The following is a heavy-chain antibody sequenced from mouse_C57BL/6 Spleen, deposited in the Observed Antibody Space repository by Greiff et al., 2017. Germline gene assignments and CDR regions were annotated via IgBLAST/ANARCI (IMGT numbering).Heavy chain of an antibody. CDR3: ARRGPGIYAMDY. CDR2: IDPSDSYT. CDR1: GYTFTSYW. D-gene: IGHD4-1*01. Sequence: VQLQQPGAELVKPGASVKLSCKASGYTFTSYWMQWVKQRPGQGLEWIGEIDPSDSYTNYNQKFKGKATLTVDTSSSTPYMQLSSLTSEDSAVYYCARRGPGIYAMDYWGQGTSVTVSS. V-gene: IGHV1-50*01. J-gene: IGHJ4*01.